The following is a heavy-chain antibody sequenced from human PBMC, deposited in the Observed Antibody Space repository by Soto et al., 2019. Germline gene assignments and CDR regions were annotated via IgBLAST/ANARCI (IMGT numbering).Heavy chain of an antibody. CDR2: ISSSTSTI. V-gene: IGHV3-48*02. D-gene: IGHD2-15*01. CDR1: GFTFSSYS. CDR3: ARGGHYYYYGMDV. Sequence: EVQLVESGGGLVQPGGSLRLSCAASGFTFSSYSMKWVRQAPGKGLEWVSYISSSTSTIYYADSVKGRFTISRDNAENSLYLQMDSLRDEDTAVYYCARGGHYYYYGMDVWGQGTTVTVSS. J-gene: IGHJ6*02.